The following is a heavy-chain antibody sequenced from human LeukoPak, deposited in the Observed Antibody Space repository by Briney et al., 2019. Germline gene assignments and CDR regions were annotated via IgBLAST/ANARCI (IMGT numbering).Heavy chain of an antibody. V-gene: IGHV3-23*01. Sequence: LGGSLRLSCAASGFTFSSYAMSWVRQAPGKGLEWVSAISGSGGSTYYADSVKGRFTISRDNSKNTLYLQMNSLRAEDTAVYYCAKDSELGDTYYDFWSGYFRDWGQGTLVTVSS. CDR1: GFTFSSYA. CDR3: AKDSELGDTYYDFWSGYFRD. J-gene: IGHJ4*02. CDR2: ISGSGGST. D-gene: IGHD3-3*01.